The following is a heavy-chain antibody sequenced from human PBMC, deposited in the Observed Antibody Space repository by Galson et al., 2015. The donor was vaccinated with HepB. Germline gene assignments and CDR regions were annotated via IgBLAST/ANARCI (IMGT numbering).Heavy chain of an antibody. J-gene: IGHJ6*02. Sequence: SLRLSCAASGFTVSSNYMSWVRQAPGKGLEWVSVIYSGGSTYYADSVKGRFTISRDNSKNTLYLQMNSLRAEDTAVYYCARDGGIAAAGSTRYYYGMDDWGQGTTVTVSS. CDR2: IYSGGST. V-gene: IGHV3-53*01. CDR3: ARDGGIAAAGSTRYYYGMDD. D-gene: IGHD6-13*01. CDR1: GFTVSSNY.